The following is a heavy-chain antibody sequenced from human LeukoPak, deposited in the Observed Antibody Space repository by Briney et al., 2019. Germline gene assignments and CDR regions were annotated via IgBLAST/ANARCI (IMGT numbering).Heavy chain of an antibody. J-gene: IGHJ4*02. CDR1: GYTFTGYY. V-gene: IGHV1-2*02. Sequence: ASVKVSCKASGYTFTGYYMHWVRQAPGQGLEWMGWINPNSGDTKYAQKFQGRVTMTRDTSISTAYIELSRLTSDDTAVYYCATQRGSYLWGTDFDYWGQGTLVTVSS. CDR3: ATQRGSYLWGTDFDY. D-gene: IGHD3-16*01. CDR2: INPNSGDT.